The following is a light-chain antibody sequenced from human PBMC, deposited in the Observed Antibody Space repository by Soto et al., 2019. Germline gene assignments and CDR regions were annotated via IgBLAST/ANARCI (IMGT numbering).Light chain of an antibody. CDR2: GAS. Sequence: EVGLTQSPGTLSFPPGERATLSCRASQSVSTFLAWFQQKPGQPPRLLIYGASNRATGIPDRFSGSGSGTDFTLTISRLEPEDFAVYYCQQYRSSPAFGQGTKVDI. CDR1: QSVSTF. J-gene: IGKJ1*01. V-gene: IGKV3-20*01. CDR3: QQYRSSPA.